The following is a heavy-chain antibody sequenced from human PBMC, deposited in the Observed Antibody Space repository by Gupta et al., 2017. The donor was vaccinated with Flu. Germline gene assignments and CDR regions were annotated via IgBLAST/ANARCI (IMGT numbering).Heavy chain of an antibody. Sequence: EVQLLESGGGLVQPGGSLRLSCAASGVTFSSYTMSWVRQAPGKGLEWVSTISGSGATTYYADSVKGRFTISRDNSKNTLYLQMNSLRAEDTDVYYCAKAPGWKAGYGGQGTLVTVSS. CDR1: GVTFSSYT. J-gene: IGHJ4*02. CDR2: ISGSGATT. CDR3: AKAPGWKAGY. D-gene: IGHD1-1*01. V-gene: IGHV3-23*01.